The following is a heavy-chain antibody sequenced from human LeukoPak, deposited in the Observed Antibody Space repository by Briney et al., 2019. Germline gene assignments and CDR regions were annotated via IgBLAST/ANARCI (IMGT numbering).Heavy chain of an antibody. V-gene: IGHV1-69*13. D-gene: IGHD3-10*01. CDR1: GGTFSSYA. Sequence: SVKVSCKASGGTFSSYAISWVRQAPGQGLEWMGGIIPIFGTANYAQKFQGRVTITADESTSTAYMELSSLRSEDTAVYYCARDPEGYYGSGSYWDYWGQGTLVTVSS. CDR2: IIPIFGTA. J-gene: IGHJ4*02. CDR3: ARDPEGYYGSGSYWDY.